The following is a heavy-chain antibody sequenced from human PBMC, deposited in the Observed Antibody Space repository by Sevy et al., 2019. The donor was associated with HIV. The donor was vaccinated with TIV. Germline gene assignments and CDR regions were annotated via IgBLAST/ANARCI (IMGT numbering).Heavy chain of an antibody. CDR3: AKRRVQSGLSGGGANYGMDV. CDR1: GFTVSANY. J-gene: IGHJ6*02. V-gene: IGHV3-23*01. CDR2: LIGGGSRT. D-gene: IGHD2-8*02. Sequence: GGSLRLSCAVSGFTVSANYMTWVRQAPGKGLEWVSTLIGGGSRTYYADSVTGRFIISRDNSRNTLYLQMNSLRAEDTAIYYCAKRRVQSGLSGGGANYGMDVCGRGTTVTVSS.